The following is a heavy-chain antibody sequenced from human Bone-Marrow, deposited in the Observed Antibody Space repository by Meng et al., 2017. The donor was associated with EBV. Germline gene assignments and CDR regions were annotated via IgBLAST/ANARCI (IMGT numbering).Heavy chain of an antibody. D-gene: IGHD3-10*01. V-gene: IGHV1-69*06. Sequence: HVLLVHPGDEVKTPGSSRHVSCKPSGGTFSSDAISWVRQAPGQVLEWLGRLIPMLGAPNYAQKFQDRVTIIADKSMSIHYMELSSLRSDDTAVYYCASESGRGYTPDYWGRGTLVTVSS. CDR2: LIPMLGAP. CDR3: ASESGRGYTPDY. CDR1: GGTFSSDA. J-gene: IGHJ4*02.